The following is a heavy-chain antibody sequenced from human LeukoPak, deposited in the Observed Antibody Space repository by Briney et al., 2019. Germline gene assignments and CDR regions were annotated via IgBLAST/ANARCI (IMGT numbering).Heavy chain of an antibody. Sequence: GASVKVSCKASGYTFTGYYMHWVRQAPGQGLEWMGWINPNSGGTNYAQKFQGRVTMTRDASISTAYMELSRLRSDDTAVYYCAREAVAGTDARRYNWFDPWGQGTLVTVSS. D-gene: IGHD6-19*01. V-gene: IGHV1-2*02. J-gene: IGHJ5*02. CDR2: INPNSGGT. CDR1: GYTFTGYY. CDR3: AREAVAGTDARRYNWFDP.